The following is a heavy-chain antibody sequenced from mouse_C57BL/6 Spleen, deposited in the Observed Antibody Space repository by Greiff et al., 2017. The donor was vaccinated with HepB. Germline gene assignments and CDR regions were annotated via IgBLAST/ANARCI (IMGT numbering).Heavy chain of an antibody. Sequence: QVQLKQSGAELVKPGASVKISCKASGYAFSSYWMNWVKQRPGKGLEWIGQIYPGDGDTNYNGKFKGKATLTADKSSSTAYMQISSLTSEDSAVYFCARYSNYPYYFDYWGQGTTLTVSS. D-gene: IGHD2-5*01. J-gene: IGHJ2*01. CDR2: IYPGDGDT. CDR1: GYAFSSYW. CDR3: ARYSNYPYYFDY. V-gene: IGHV1-80*01.